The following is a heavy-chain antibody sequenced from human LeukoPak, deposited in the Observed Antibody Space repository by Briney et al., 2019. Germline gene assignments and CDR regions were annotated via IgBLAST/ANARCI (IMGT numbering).Heavy chain of an antibody. D-gene: IGHD6-19*01. CDR2: IGSSGSTI. CDR3: ASLDEQWLVQYLHY. CDR1: GFTFSAYF. Sequence: PGGSLRLSCAASGFTFSAYFMGWNGQAPGKGLEWVSYIGSSGSTIYYADSVKGRFTISRDNAKNSLYLQMNSLRAEDTAVYYCASLDEQWLVQYLHYWGQGTLVTVSS. V-gene: IGHV3-11*01. J-gene: IGHJ4*02.